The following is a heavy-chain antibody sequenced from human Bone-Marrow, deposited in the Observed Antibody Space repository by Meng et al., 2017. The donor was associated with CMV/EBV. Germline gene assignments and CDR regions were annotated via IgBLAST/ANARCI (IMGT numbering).Heavy chain of an antibody. Sequence: GESLKISCAASGFSFSTSPMHWVRQAPGKGLEWVSVIYSGGSTYYADSVKGRFTISRDNSKNTLYLQMNSLRAEDTAVYYCARDEGGDNYFDYWGQGTLVTVSS. J-gene: IGHJ4*02. CDR3: ARDEGGDNYFDY. D-gene: IGHD2-21*01. V-gene: IGHV3-53*01. CDR2: IYSGGST. CDR1: GFSFSTSP.